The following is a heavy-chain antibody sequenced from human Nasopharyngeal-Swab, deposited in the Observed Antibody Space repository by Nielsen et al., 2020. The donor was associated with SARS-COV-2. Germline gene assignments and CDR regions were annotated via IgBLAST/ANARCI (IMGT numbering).Heavy chain of an antibody. CDR2: IIPLIGTP. D-gene: IGHD2-21*01. Sequence: SVKVSCKVSGGTFNSYSFSWVRQAPGQGLEWMGRIIPLIGTPDYAQNFQGRVTIGADKSTTTVYLEMRRLRPDDTAIYYCAGVGRYDDFVDWGQGTLVTVSS. CDR3: AGVGRYDDFVD. CDR1: GGTFNSYS. J-gene: IGHJ4*02. V-gene: IGHV1-69*08.